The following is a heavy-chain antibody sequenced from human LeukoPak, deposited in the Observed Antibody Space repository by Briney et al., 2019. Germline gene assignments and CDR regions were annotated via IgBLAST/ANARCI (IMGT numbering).Heavy chain of an antibody. J-gene: IGHJ6*03. V-gene: IGHV1-69*02. Sequence: SVKVSCKASGGTVISYTISWVRQAPGQGLEWMGRIIPILGIANYAQKFQGRVTITADKSTSTAYMELSSLRSEDTAVYYCARAAHGGKFYYSMDVWGKGTTVTVSS. D-gene: IGHD3-16*01. CDR2: IIPILGIA. CDR3: ARAAHGGKFYYSMDV. CDR1: GGTVISYT.